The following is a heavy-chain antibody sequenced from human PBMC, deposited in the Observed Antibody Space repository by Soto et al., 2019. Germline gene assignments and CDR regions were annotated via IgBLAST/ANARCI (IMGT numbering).Heavy chain of an antibody. V-gene: IGHV4-31*03. D-gene: IGHD3-22*01. Sequence: PSETLSLTCTVSGGSISSGDYYWSWIRQHPGKGLEWIGYIYDSGSTSYNPSLKSRVNISVDTSKNQFSLKLSSVTAADTAVYYCARDKPLYYYETNDYYWGYCDYCGQGALGTVSS. CDR2: IYDSGST. CDR1: GGSISSGDYY. CDR3: ARDKPLYYYETNDYYWGYCDY. J-gene: IGHJ4*02.